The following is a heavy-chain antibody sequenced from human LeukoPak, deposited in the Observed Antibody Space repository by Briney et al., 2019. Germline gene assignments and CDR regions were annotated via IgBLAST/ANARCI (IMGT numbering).Heavy chain of an antibody. CDR3: AKDSHWILFDD. CDR2: IGGSGIRT. D-gene: IGHD2-2*03. Sequence: GGSLRLSCSASGFTFTTYGMNWVRQAPGKGLEWVSGIGGSGIRTYYADSVKGQFTISRDNSKNTLYLQMNSLKDEDTAVYYCAKDSHWILFDDWGQGTLVTVSS. V-gene: IGHV3-23*01. J-gene: IGHJ4*02. CDR1: GFTFTTYG.